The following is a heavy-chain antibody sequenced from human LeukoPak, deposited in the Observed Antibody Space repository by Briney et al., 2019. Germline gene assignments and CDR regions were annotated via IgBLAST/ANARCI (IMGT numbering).Heavy chain of an antibody. CDR2: ISGSGGST. CDR3: AKDRSGYSSSSSNFDY. V-gene: IGHV3-23*01. D-gene: IGHD6-6*01. Sequence: GGSLRLSCAASGFTFSSYWMSWVRQAPGKGLEWVSAISGSGGSTYYADSVEGRFTISRDNSKNTLYLQMNSLRAEDTAVYYCAKDRSGYSSSSSNFDYWGQGTLVTVSS. CDR1: GFTFSSYW. J-gene: IGHJ4*02.